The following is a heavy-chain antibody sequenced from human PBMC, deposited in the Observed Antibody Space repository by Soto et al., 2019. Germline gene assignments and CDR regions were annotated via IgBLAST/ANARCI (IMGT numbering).Heavy chain of an antibody. Sequence: SETLSLTCAVSGGSISSSNWWSWVRQPPGKGLEWIGEIYHSGSTNYNPSLKSRVTISVDKSKNQFSLKLSPVTAADTAVYYCARDFTYMVRGVIITKWFDPWGQGTLVTVSS. V-gene: IGHV4-4*02. CDR3: ARDFTYMVRGVIITKWFDP. CDR2: IYHSGST. CDR1: GGSISSSNW. D-gene: IGHD3-10*01. J-gene: IGHJ5*02.